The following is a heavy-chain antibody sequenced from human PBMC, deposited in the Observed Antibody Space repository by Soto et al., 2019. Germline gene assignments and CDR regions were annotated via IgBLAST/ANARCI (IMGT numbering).Heavy chain of an antibody. V-gene: IGHV1-18*01. CDR1: GYTFTSYG. Sequence: GASVKVSCKASGYTFTSYGISWVRQAPGQGLEWMGWISAYNGNTNYAQKLQGRVTMTTDTSTSTAYMELRSLRSDDTAVYYCAMGTQQQDPWHFDYWGQGTLVTVSS. CDR3: AMGTQQQDPWHFDY. CDR2: ISAYNGNT. J-gene: IGHJ4*02. D-gene: IGHD6-13*01.